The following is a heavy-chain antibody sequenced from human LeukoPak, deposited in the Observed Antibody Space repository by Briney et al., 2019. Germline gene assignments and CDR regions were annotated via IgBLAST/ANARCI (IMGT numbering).Heavy chain of an antibody. CDR1: GYTFTSYG. J-gene: IGHJ3*02. CDR3: AAKSGYHRAFDI. Sequence: ASVKVSCKASGYTFTSYGISWERQAPGQGLEWMGWISAYNGNTNYAQKLQGRVTMTTDTSTSTAYMELRSLRSDDTAVYYCAAKSGYHRAFDIWGQGTMVTVSS. D-gene: IGHD3-22*01. CDR2: ISAYNGNT. V-gene: IGHV1-18*01.